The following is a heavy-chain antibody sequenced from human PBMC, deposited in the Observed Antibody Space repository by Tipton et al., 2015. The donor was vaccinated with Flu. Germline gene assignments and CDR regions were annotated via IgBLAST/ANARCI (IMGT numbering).Heavy chain of an antibody. CDR2: IYYSGST. CDR3: ARHGYSSSWTPMGYYYGMDV. D-gene: IGHD6-13*01. Sequence: TLSLTCTVSGGSISSFYWSWIRQPPGKGLEWIGYIYYSGSTNYNPSLKSRVTISVDTSKNQFSLKLSSVTAADTAVYYCARHGYSSSWTPMGYYYGMDVWGQGITVTVSS. J-gene: IGHJ6*02. CDR1: GGSISSFY. V-gene: IGHV4-59*08.